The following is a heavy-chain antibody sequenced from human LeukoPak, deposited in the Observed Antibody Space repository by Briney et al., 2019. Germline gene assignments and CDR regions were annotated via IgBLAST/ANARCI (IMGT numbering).Heavy chain of an antibody. D-gene: IGHD3-3*01. V-gene: IGHV1-46*01. CDR3: ARDPEGITIFAPGVVPDY. CDR2: INPSGGST. J-gene: IGHJ4*02. CDR1: GYTFTSYY. Sequence: ASAKVSCKASGYTFTSYYMHWVRQAPGQGLEWMGIINPSGGSTSYAQKFQGRVTMTRDTSTSTVYMELSSLRSEDTAVYYCARDPEGITIFAPGVVPDYWGQGTLVTVSS.